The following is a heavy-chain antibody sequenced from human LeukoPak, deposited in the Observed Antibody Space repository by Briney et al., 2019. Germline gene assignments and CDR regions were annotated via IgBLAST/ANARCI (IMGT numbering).Heavy chain of an antibody. J-gene: IGHJ4*02. CDR2: INPNSGGT. CDR1: GYTFTGYY. D-gene: IGHD5-12*01. V-gene: IGHV1-2*02. Sequence: ASVKVSCKASGYTFTGYYMHWVRQAPGQGLEWMGWINPNSGGTNYAQKFQGRVTMTRDTSISTAYMELSRLRSDDTAVYYCARAGLYSGSGLDYWGQGTLVTVSS. CDR3: ARAGLYSGSGLDY.